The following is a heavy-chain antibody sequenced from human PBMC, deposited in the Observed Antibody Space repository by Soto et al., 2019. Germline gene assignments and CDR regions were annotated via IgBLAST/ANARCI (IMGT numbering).Heavy chain of an antibody. J-gene: IGHJ5*02. CDR2: IYYSGST. V-gene: IGHV4-59*01. Sequence: PSETLSLTCTVSGGSISGYHWSWIRQPPGKGLEWIGYIYYSGSTNYNPSLKSRVTISVDTSKNQFSLKLSSVTAADTAVYYCARDNPYYYGSGSYYNWFDPWGQGTLVTVSS. CDR1: GGSISGYH. CDR3: ARDNPYYYGSGSYYNWFDP. D-gene: IGHD3-10*01.